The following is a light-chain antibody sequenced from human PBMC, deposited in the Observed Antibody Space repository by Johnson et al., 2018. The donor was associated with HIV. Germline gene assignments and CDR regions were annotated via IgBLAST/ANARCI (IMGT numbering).Light chain of an antibody. Sequence: QSVLTQPPSVSAAPRQKVTISCSGSSSDMGNYAVSWYQQLPGTAPKLLIYENNKRPSGIPDRLSGSKSGTSATLGITGLQTGDEADYYCGTWDSSLSAGVFGTGTTVIVL. CDR2: ENN. J-gene: IGLJ1*01. CDR3: GTWDSSLSAGV. CDR1: SSDMGNYA. V-gene: IGLV1-51*02.